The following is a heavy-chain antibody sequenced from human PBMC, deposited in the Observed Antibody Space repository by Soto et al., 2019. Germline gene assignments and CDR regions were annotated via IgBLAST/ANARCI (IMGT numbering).Heavy chain of an antibody. Sequence: QLQLVESGGNVVQPGRSLRLSCAASGFTFTTYAMHWVRQAPGTGLEWLAIISHDGNFEYYADSVKGRFTISRDDSKNTIYLQMNSMRGDDSSVYFCARGGAMSAALSFGMDVWVQGNTGSVSS. CDR1: GFTFTTYA. J-gene: IGHJ6*02. CDR2: ISHDGNFE. D-gene: IGHD3-16*02. V-gene: IGHV3-33*01. CDR3: ARGGAMSAALSFGMDV.